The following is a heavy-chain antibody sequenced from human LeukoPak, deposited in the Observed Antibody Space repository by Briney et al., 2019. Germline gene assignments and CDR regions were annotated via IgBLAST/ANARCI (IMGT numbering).Heavy chain of an antibody. CDR1: GYTFTGYY. J-gene: IGHJ3*02. Sequence: ASVKVSCKASGYTFTGYYMHWVRQAPGQGLEWMGWINPNSGGTNYAQKFQGRVTMTRDTSISTAYMELSSLRSEDTAVYYCATARKAVAGQYDAFDIWGQGTMVTVSS. V-gene: IGHV1-2*02. CDR3: ATARKAVAGQYDAFDI. D-gene: IGHD6-19*01. CDR2: INPNSGGT.